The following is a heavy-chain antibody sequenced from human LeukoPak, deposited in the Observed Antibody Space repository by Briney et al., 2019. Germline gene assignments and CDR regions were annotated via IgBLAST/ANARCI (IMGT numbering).Heavy chain of an antibody. D-gene: IGHD3-22*01. CDR3: ARDRYYDSSGYYYVPASAGY. V-gene: IGHV1-8*01. CDR2: MNPNSGNT. Sequence: ASVKVSCKASGYTFTSYDINWVRQATGQGLEWMGWMNPNSGNTGYAQKFQGRVTMTRNTSISTAYMELSSLRSEDTAVYYCARDRYYDSSGYYYVPASAGYWGQGTLVTVSS. J-gene: IGHJ4*02. CDR1: GYTFTSYD.